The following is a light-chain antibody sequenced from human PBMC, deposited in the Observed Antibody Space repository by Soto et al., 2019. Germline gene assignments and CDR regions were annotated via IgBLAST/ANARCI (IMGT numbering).Light chain of an antibody. Sequence: DIQMTQSPSSLSASVGDRVTITCRASQGISNYLAWSQQKPGKAPKSLIYDASSLRSGVPSKFSGSGFGTEFTVTISSLQPEDFATYYCLQHSTNPITFGHGTRLEIK. CDR2: DAS. J-gene: IGKJ5*01. V-gene: IGKV1-16*02. CDR3: LQHSTNPIT. CDR1: QGISNY.